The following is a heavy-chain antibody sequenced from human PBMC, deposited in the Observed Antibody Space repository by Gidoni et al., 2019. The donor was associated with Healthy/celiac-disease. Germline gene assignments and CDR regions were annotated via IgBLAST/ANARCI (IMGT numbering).Heavy chain of an antibody. CDR2: INAGNGNT. CDR1: GYTFTSYS. CDR3: ARADYDILTGYYLTAAELAFDY. J-gene: IGHJ4*02. Sequence: QVQLVQSGAEVKKPGASVKVSCKASGYTFTSYSMHWVPQAPGQRLEWMGWINAGNGNTKYSQKFQGRVTITRDTSASTAYMELSSLRSEDTAVYYCARADYDILTGYYLTAAELAFDYWGQGTLVTVSS. D-gene: IGHD3-9*01. V-gene: IGHV1-3*01.